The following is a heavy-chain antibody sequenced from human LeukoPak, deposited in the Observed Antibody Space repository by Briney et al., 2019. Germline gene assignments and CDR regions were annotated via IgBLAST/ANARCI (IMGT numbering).Heavy chain of an antibody. Sequence: PSETLSLTCTVSGGSISSYYWSWIRQPPGKGLEWIGYIYYSGSTNYNPSLKSRVTISVDTSKNQFSLKLSSVTAADTAVYYCARVRAYYYDSSGLLRGGHVFDYWGQGTLVTVSS. V-gene: IGHV4-59*01. CDR1: GGSISSYY. D-gene: IGHD3-22*01. CDR3: ARVRAYYYDSSGLLRGGHVFDY. J-gene: IGHJ4*02. CDR2: IYYSGST.